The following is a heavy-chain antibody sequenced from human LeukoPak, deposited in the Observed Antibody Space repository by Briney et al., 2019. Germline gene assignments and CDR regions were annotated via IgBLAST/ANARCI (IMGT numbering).Heavy chain of an antibody. V-gene: IGHV1-69*13. CDR2: IIPVFGKA. CDR1: GGNFNTFA. J-gene: IGHJ4*02. D-gene: IGHD2-8*02. CDR3: ARAPGGMASYFDY. Sequence: SVRVSCKASGGNFNTFAISWVRQAPGQGLEWMGGIIPVFGKAIYAQKFQGRVTITADESTSTAYMELSGLRSEDTAVYYCARAPGGMASYFDYWGQGTLVTVSS.